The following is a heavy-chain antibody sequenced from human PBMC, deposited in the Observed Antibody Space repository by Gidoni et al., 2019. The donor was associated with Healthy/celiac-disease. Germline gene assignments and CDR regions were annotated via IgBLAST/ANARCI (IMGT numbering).Heavy chain of an antibody. D-gene: IGHD3-9*01. V-gene: IGHV3-23*01. Sequence: EVQLLESGGGLVQPGGSLRLSCAASGFTFSSYAMSWVRQAPGKGLEWVSAISGSGGSTYYADSVKGRFTISRDNSKNTLYLQMNSLRAEDTAVYYCASYDILTGYYRIDYWGQGTLVTVSS. CDR1: GFTFSSYA. J-gene: IGHJ4*02. CDR2: ISGSGGST. CDR3: ASYDILTGYYRIDY.